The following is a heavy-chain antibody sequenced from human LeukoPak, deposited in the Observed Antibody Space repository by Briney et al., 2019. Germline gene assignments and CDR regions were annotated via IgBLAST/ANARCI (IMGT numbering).Heavy chain of an antibody. CDR2: ITGSGGYT. V-gene: IGHV3-23*01. CDR1: GSTFSSHA. CDR3: AKQSLYDSSGHFHH. D-gene: IGHD3-22*01. Sequence: PAGGSLRLSCAASGSTFSSHAMTWVRQAPGKGLEWVSTITGSGGYTYYADSVKGRFTISRDNSKNTLFLRMNSLRAEDTAVYFCAKQSLYDSSGHFHHWGQGTLVTVSS. J-gene: IGHJ4*02.